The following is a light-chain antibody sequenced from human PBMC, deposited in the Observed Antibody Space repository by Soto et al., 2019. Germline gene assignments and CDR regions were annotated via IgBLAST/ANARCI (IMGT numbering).Light chain of an antibody. CDR3: QSYDTGYQV. V-gene: IGLV6-57*04. CDR2: EDD. CDR1: SGSIGSNY. Sequence: NFMLTQPHSVSESPGKTVTISCTRNSGSIGSNYVQWYQQRLGSVPITVIYEDDQRPSGVPDRFSGSIDSSSNSASLTISGLETEDEADYYCQSYDTGYQVFGGGTKLTVL. J-gene: IGLJ3*02.